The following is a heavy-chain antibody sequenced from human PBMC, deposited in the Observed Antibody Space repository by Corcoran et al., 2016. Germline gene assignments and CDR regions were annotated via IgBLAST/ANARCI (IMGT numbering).Heavy chain of an antibody. V-gene: IGHV3-23*01. CDR2: ITSGGSST. CDR1: GFTFTNYA. J-gene: IGHJ4*02. D-gene: IGHD6-6*01. CDR3: ANKAIAARPPMG. Sequence: EVQLLESGGGLVQPGGSLRLSCAASGFTFTNYAMSWVRQTPGKGLEWVSGITSGGSSTYYADSVKGRFTISRDNSNNMLYLQMNSLRAEDTAIYDGANKAIAARPPMGWGQGTLVTVSS.